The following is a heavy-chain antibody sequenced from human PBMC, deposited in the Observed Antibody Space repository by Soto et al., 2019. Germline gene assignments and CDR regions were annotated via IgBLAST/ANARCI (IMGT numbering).Heavy chain of an antibody. CDR2: IYHSGST. CDR3: ASVYDYVWGSYLY. CDR1: GGSISSSNW. Sequence: SETLSLTCAVSGGSISSSNWWSWVRQPPGKGLEWIGEIYHSGSTNYNPSLKSRVTISVDKSKNQFSLKLSSVTAADTAVYYCASVYDYVWGSYLYWGQGTLVTVSS. V-gene: IGHV4-4*02. J-gene: IGHJ4*02. D-gene: IGHD3-16*02.